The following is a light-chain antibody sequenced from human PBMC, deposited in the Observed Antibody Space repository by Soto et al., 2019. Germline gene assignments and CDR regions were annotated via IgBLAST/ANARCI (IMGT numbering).Light chain of an antibody. CDR1: SSNIGSNT. CDR2: SNN. J-gene: IGLJ2*01. Sequence: QSALTQPPSASGTPGQRVTISCSGSSSNIGSNTVNWYQQLPGTAPKLLIYSNNQRPSGVPDRFSGSKSGTSASLAISGLPSEDEDDYYCAAWDDSLNGDVVFGGGTKLTVL. V-gene: IGLV1-44*01. CDR3: AAWDDSLNGDVV.